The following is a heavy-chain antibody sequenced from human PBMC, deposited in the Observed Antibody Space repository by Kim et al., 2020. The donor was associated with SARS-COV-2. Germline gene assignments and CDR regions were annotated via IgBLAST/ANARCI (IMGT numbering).Heavy chain of an antibody. CDR1: GFTFSNYW. CDR3: ARENYYGSGSLKQYNWFDP. CDR2: IEQHGYEK. Sequence: GGSLRLSCAASGFTFSNYWMSWVRQAPGKGLEWVANIEQHGYEKNYVASIKGRFTISRDNAKNSLYLQLDSLRAEDTAVYYCARENYYGSGSLKQYNWFDPWGQGTLVTVSS. J-gene: IGHJ5*02. V-gene: IGHV3-7*01. D-gene: IGHD3-10*01.